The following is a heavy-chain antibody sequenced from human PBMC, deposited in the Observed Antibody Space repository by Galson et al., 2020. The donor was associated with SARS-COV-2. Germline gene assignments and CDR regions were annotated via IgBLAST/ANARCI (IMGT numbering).Heavy chain of an antibody. CDR3: ARLLFSARLPVRSDF. Sequence: ASVKVSCKASGYSFTNFGINWVRQAPGQGLEWMGWVNFNNGDTKNAQRFQGGVSMTTDTSTNTAYMELSNVTSDDTAVYYCARLLFSARLPVRSDFWGQGTPVTVSS. CDR1: GYSFTNFG. J-gene: IGHJ4*02. V-gene: IGHV1-18*01. CDR2: VNFNNGDT. D-gene: IGHD3-10*01.